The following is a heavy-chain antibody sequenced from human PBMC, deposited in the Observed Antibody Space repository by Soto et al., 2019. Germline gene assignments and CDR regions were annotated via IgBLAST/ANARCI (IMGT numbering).Heavy chain of an antibody. CDR3: AKDLSYYDSSGYYYAYPSPGKDAFDI. V-gene: IGHV3-23*01. CDR1: GFTFSSYA. CDR2: ISGSGGST. Sequence: GGSLRLSCAASGFTFSSYAMSWVRQAPGKGLEWVSAISGSGGSTYYADSVKGRFTISRDNSKNTLYLQMNSLRAEDTAVYYCAKDLSYYDSSGYYYAYPSPGKDAFDIWGQGTMVTVSS. J-gene: IGHJ3*02. D-gene: IGHD3-22*01.